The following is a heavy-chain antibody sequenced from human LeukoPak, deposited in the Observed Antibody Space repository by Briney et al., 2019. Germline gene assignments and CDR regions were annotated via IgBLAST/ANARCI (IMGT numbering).Heavy chain of an antibody. CDR1: GFTFSGYW. J-gene: IGHJ5*02. D-gene: IGHD2-15*01. Sequence: GGSLRLSCVASGFTFSGYWMHWVRQPPGKGLAWVSRIKSDGSMTNYADSVKGRFTISRDNAKNTLYLQMNSLRAEDTAVYYCASQVVGAAFDPWGLGTLVTVSS. CDR2: IKSDGSMT. CDR3: ASQVVGAAFDP. V-gene: IGHV3-74*01.